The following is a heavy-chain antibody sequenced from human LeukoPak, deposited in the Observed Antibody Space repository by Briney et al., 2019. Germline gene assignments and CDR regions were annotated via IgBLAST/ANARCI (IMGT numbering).Heavy chain of an antibody. D-gene: IGHD6-6*01. CDR1: GFTFSSYA. Sequence: GGSLRLSCAASGFTFSSYAMSWVRQAPGKGLEWVPAISGSGGSTYYADSVKGRFTISRDNSKNTLYLQMNSLRAEDTAVYYCAKVSASIAARPGDYWGQGTLVTVSS. V-gene: IGHV3-23*01. CDR2: ISGSGGST. CDR3: AKVSASIAARPGDY. J-gene: IGHJ4*02.